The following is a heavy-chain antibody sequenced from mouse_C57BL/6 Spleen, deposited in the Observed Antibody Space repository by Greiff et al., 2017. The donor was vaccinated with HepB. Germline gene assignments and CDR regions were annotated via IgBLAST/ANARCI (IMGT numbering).Heavy chain of an antibody. CDR1: GYAFSSSW. Sequence: VQLQQSGPELVKPGASVKISCKASGYAFSSSWMNWVKQRPGKGLEWIGRIYPGDGDTNYNGKFKGKATLTADKSSSTASMQLRILTSAYSSLSFCARGGTTDYYAMDYWGQGTSLPLSS. CDR3: ARGGTTDYYAMDY. V-gene: IGHV1-82*01. D-gene: IGHD1-1*02. CDR2: IYPGDGDT. J-gene: IGHJ4*01.